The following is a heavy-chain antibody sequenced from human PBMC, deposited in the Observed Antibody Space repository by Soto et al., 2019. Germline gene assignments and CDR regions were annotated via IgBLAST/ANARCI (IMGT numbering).Heavy chain of an antibody. D-gene: IGHD3-16*01. CDR2: VIPMFLKP. CDR1: GGTFDSYA. V-gene: IGHV1-69*06. Sequence: QVQLVQSGAEVKKPGSSVKVSCKASGGTFDSYAISWVRQAPGQGLEWVGGVIPMFLKPNYAQKFKGRVTITAGKTTNTVYLEMFSLMSEDTAVYYCVRGGGEMANPPPYLYWGQGTQVTVSS. CDR3: VRGGGEMANPPPYLY. J-gene: IGHJ4*02.